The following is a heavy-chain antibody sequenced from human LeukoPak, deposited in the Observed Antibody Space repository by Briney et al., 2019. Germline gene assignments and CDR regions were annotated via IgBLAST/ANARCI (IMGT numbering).Heavy chain of an antibody. V-gene: IGHV3-30*04. CDR1: GFTFSIYD. CDR2: ISYDGSNK. J-gene: IGHJ3*02. Sequence: GGPLRLPCAASGFTFSIYDMLGLPEAPGEALVGLTVISYDGSNKYYADSVKGRFTISRDNSRNTLFLQMNSLRGEDTAMYYCVREKWYDSNHPAFDIWGRGTRVVVSS. CDR3: VREKWYDSNHPAFDI. D-gene: IGHD1-20*01.